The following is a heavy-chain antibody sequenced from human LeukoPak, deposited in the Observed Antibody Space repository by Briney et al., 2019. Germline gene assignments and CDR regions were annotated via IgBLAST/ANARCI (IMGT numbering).Heavy chain of an antibody. V-gene: IGHV3-20*04. Sequence: GESLKISCAASGFTFDDYGMSWVRQAPGKGLEWVSGINWNGGSTGYADSVKGRFTISRDNAKNSLYLQMNSLRAEDTALYYCAREPDGYSSSWYGSAFDIWGQGTMVTVSS. D-gene: IGHD6-13*01. CDR3: AREPDGYSSSWYGSAFDI. CDR1: GFTFDDYG. J-gene: IGHJ3*02. CDR2: INWNGGST.